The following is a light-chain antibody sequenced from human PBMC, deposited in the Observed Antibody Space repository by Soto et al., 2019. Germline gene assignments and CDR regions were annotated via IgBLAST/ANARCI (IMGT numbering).Light chain of an antibody. CDR3: QQSYKTPHT. Sequence: DIQMTQSPSSLSASVGDRVTITCRTSQGVSAYLLWYQQRQGTPLKLLIYAASNLVSGVPSRFSGSGSGTTFTLTISSLQPEDFATYYCQQSYKTPHTFGQGTKLETK. J-gene: IGKJ2*01. V-gene: IGKV1-39*01. CDR1: QGVSAY. CDR2: AAS.